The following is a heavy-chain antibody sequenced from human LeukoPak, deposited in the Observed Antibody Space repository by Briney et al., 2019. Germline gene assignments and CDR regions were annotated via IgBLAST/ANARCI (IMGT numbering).Heavy chain of an antibody. V-gene: IGHV4-61*01. J-gene: IGHJ4*02. CDR1: RGSVSSGSYY. CDR3: ARDLGTRYDSSGYYDY. CDR2: IYYSGST. Sequence: SETLSLTCTVSRGSVSSGSYYWSWIRQPPGKGLEWIGYIYYSGSTNYNPSLKSRVTISVDTSKNQFSLKLSSVTAADTAVYYCARDLGTRYDSSGYYDYWGQGTLVTVSS. D-gene: IGHD3-22*01.